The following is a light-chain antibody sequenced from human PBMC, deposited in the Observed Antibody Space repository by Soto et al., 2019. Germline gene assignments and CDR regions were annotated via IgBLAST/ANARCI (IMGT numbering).Light chain of an antibody. Sequence: IQLTQSPSSLYSSVGDRVTSTCRASQAIRTALGWYQQKPGKVPKLLIYAASILQSGVPSRFSGSGSGTDFTLTISSLQPEDFATYYCLLDFRYFWAFGQGTKVDI. CDR2: AAS. CDR1: QAIRTA. J-gene: IGKJ1*01. V-gene: IGKV1-6*01. CDR3: LLDFRYFWA.